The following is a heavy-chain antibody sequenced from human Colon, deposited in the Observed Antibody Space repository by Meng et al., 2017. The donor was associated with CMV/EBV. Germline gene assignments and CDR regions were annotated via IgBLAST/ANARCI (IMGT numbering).Heavy chain of an antibody. CDR1: GFTFSDHG. CDR2: IRRDGSNK. CDR3: ARDGLADTAFTYYYYSGMDV. Sequence: SCAASGFTFSDHGMHWVRQAPGKGLEWVAFIRRDGSNKYYADSVKGRFTISRDHSKNTLFLQINSLRGEDTAVYYCARDGLADTAFTYYYYSGMDVWGHGTTVTVSS. D-gene: IGHD6-19*01. V-gene: IGHV3-30*02. J-gene: IGHJ6*02.